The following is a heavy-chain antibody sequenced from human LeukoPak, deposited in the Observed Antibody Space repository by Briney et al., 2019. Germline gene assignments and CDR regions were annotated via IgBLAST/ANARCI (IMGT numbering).Heavy chain of an antibody. J-gene: IGHJ4*02. V-gene: IGHV3-21*01. CDR3: ARGHSCCWYPIDY. D-gene: IGHD6-13*01. Sequence: GGSLRLSCAASALTFSSNSMNWVRQAPGKGLEWVSSTSSSNSYIYYGGSLKGRFIISRDNAKNSLYLQMNGLTAEDTAVYYCARGHSCCWYPIDYWGQGTLVTVSS. CDR2: TSSSNSYI. CDR1: ALTFSSNS.